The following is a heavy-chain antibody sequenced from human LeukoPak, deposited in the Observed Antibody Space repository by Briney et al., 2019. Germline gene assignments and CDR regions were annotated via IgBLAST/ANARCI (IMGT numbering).Heavy chain of an antibody. CDR1: GFRFSSYG. Sequence: GGSLRLSCAASGFRFSSYGMHWVRQAPGKGLEWVAGISDSGGRTNYADSVKGRFTISRDNPKNTLYLQMNSLRAEDTAVYFCAKRGVVIRVILVGFHKEAQYFDSWGQGALVTVSS. CDR3: AKRGVVIRVILVGFHKEAQYFDS. J-gene: IGHJ4*02. CDR2: ISDSGGRT. D-gene: IGHD3-22*01. V-gene: IGHV3-23*01.